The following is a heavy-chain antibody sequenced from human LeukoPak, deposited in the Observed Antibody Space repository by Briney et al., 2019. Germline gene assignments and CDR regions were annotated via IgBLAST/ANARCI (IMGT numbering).Heavy chain of an antibody. Sequence: ASVKVSCKASGYTFTSYDINWVRQATGQGLEWMGWMNPNSGNTGYAQKFGGRITMTRDTSISTAYLELSRLTTDDTAVYFCARDGIVGGTRGDYWGQGTLVTVSS. CDR3: ARDGIVGGTRGDY. D-gene: IGHD1-26*01. CDR1: GYTFTSYD. CDR2: MNPNSGNT. V-gene: IGHV1-8*01. J-gene: IGHJ4*02.